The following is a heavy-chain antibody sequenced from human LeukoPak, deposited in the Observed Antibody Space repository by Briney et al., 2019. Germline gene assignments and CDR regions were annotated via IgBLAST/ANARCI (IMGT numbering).Heavy chain of an antibody. V-gene: IGHV4-59*01. D-gene: IGHD3-22*01. J-gene: IGHJ4*02. Sequence: KPSETLSLTSTVSGGSINSYYWSWIRQPPRKGLEWIGYIYYTGSTNYNPPLKSRVTISVDTSKSHFSLKMSTLTAADTAVYYCARHRGSGYPYFDYWGQGTLVTVSS. CDR1: GGSINSYY. CDR3: ARHRGSGYPYFDY. CDR2: IYYTGST.